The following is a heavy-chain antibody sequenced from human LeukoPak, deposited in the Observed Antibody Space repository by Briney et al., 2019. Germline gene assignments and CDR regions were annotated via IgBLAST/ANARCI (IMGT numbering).Heavy chain of an antibody. Sequence: GGSLRLSCAASGFTFSTYAMSWVRQAPGKGLEWVSSITGSGGSTYIADSVKGRFTISRDNSKNTLYLQMNSLRAEDTAVYYCAKEGGASRFDYWGQGTLVTVSS. CDR1: GFTFSTYA. CDR2: ITGSGGST. V-gene: IGHV3-23*01. D-gene: IGHD5-12*01. CDR3: AKEGGASRFDY. J-gene: IGHJ4*02.